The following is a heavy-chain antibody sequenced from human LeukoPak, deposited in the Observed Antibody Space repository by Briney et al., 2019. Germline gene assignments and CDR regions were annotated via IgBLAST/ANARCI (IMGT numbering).Heavy chain of an antibody. Sequence: SQTLSLTCAVYGGSFSGYYWSWIRQPPGKGLEWIGEINHSGSTNYNPSLKSRVTISVDTSKNQFSLKLSSVTAADTAVYYCARGQTIVGATGDFWGQGTLVTVSS. CDR3: ARGQTIVGATGDF. D-gene: IGHD1-26*01. CDR1: GGSFSGYY. CDR2: INHSGST. J-gene: IGHJ4*02. V-gene: IGHV4-34*01.